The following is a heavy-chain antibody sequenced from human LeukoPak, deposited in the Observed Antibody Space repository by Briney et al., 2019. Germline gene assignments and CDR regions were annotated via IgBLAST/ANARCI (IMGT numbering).Heavy chain of an antibody. D-gene: IGHD3-3*01. CDR1: GFTFSSYG. CDR3: ARVYYDFWSGYPLDY. Sequence: GGSLRLSCAASGFTFSSYGMHWVRQAPGKGLEWVAVISYDGSNKYYADSVKGRFTISRDNAKNSLYLQMNSLRAEDTAVYYCARVYYDFWSGYPLDYWGQGTLVTVSS. J-gene: IGHJ4*02. CDR2: ISYDGSNK. V-gene: IGHV3-30*03.